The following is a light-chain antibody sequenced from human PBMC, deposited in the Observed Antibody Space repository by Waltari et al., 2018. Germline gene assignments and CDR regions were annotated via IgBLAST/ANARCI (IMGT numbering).Light chain of an antibody. CDR1: SSDVGGYNY. V-gene: IGLV2-14*01. CDR2: DVS. J-gene: IGLJ3*02. CDR3: SSYTSGGSFNWV. Sequence: QSALTQPASVSVSPGQSITISCTGTSSDVGGYNYVAWYQQHPGKVPKVMIYDVSERPSGVSNRFSGSKSGNTASLTISGLQADDEADYYCSSYTSGGSFNWVFGGGTKVTVL.